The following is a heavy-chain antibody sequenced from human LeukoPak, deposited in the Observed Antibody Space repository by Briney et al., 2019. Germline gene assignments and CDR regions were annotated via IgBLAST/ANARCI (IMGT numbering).Heavy chain of an antibody. D-gene: IGHD1-26*01. Sequence: SETLSLTCTVSGGSISSYYWSWIRQPPGKGLEWIGYIYYSGSTNYNPSLKSRVTISVDTSKNQFSLKLSSVTAADTAVYYCATTHSSYYSSFDYWGQGTLVTVSS. CDR3: ATTHSSYYSSFDY. CDR2: IYYSGST. V-gene: IGHV4-59*08. CDR1: GGSISSYY. J-gene: IGHJ4*02.